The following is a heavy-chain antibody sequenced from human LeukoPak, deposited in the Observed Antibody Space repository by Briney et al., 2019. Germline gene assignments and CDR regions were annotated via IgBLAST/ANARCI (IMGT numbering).Heavy chain of an antibody. V-gene: IGHV3-21*01. J-gene: IGHJ4*02. CDR2: ISSTSSHI. Sequence: PGGSLRLSCAAFGFSFSDYSMSWVRQAPGKGLEWVSSISSTSSHIYYADSVKGRFTISRDNAKNSLFLQMNSLRAEDTAVYYCARVYGSGTYPIDYWGQGTLVTVSS. CDR1: GFSFSDYS. D-gene: IGHD3-10*01. CDR3: ARVYGSGTYPIDY.